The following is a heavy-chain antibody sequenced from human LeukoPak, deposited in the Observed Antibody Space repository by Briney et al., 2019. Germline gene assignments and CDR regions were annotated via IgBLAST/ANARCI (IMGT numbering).Heavy chain of an antibody. J-gene: IGHJ4*02. CDR2: IGLRGDST. CDR1: GCRFSTYA. D-gene: IGHD2-21*02. V-gene: IGHV3-23*01. CDR3: AKARGFAVVTAIDS. Sequence: GGSLRLSCAASGCRFSTYAMNWVRQAPGKGLEGVSFIGLRGDSTFYAHSAKGRFSISRDTSKSPLSIQMHSLRAEDTAVSYCAKARGFAVVTAIDSWGQGTLVTVSS.